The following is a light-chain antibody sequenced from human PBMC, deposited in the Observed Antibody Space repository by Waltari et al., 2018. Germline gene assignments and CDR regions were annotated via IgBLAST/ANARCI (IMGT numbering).Light chain of an antibody. CDR2: RNN. CDR1: SSNIGSNP. J-gene: IGLJ2*01. CDR3: AAWDDSLEEV. Sequence: QSVLTQPPSASGTPGQRVTISCSGSSSNIGSNPVYWYQQLPGMAPTLLIYRNNQRPSGVPDRLSGSKSGTSASLAISGLRSEDEAHYYCAAWDDSLEEVFGGGTKLTVL. V-gene: IGLV1-47*01.